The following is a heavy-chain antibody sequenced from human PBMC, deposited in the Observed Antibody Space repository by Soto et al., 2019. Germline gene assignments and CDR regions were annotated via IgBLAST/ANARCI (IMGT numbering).Heavy chain of an antibody. Sequence: QLQLHQSGSGLVKASQTLSLTCTFSGASIPYGGYSWSWIRQPAGKGLEWIGYISHLEKTFYSPSFQSLLTLSIDRGKNQFPLKLASLTAADTAVYYCARGGGYAPFDYWGQGTLVTVAS. CDR2: ISHLEKT. V-gene: IGHV4-30-2*01. J-gene: IGHJ4*02. CDR3: ARGGGYAPFDY. CDR1: GASIPYGGYS. D-gene: IGHD5-12*01.